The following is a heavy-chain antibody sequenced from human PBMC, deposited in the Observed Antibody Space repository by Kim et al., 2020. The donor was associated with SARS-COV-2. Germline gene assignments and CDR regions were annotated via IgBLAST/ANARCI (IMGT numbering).Heavy chain of an antibody. V-gene: IGHV4-34*13. J-gene: IGHJ4*02. CDR3: ARGGGYYDSKDYFDY. Sequence: PSPKRRVTISVNTSKNQFSLKLSSVTAADTAVYYCARGGGYYDSKDYFDYWGQGTLVTVSS. D-gene: IGHD3-22*01.